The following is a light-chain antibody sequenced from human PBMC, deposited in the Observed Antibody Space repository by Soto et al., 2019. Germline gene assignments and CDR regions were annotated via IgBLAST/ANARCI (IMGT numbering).Light chain of an antibody. CDR2: GAS. CDR1: QSVSSSY. J-gene: IGKJ1*01. CDR3: QQYGSSPET. V-gene: IGKV3-20*01. Sequence: EIMLTQSPCTLSLSPGERATLSCRASQSVSSSYLAWYQQKPGQAPRLLIYGASSRATGIPDRFSGSGSGTDFTLTISRLEPEDFAVYYCQQYGSSPETFAQGTKVDIK.